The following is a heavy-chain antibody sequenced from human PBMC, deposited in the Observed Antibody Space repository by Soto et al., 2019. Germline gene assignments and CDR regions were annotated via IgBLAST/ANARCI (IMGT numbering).Heavy chain of an antibody. V-gene: IGHV3-74*01. CDR1: GFTLSGRS. CDR2: IDNAATDS. J-gene: IGHJ6*04. D-gene: IGHD2-21*01. Sequence: EVQLVESGGGLVQPGGSLRLSCAASGFTLSGRSMHWVRQAPGKGLEWVSGIDNAATDSTYADPVKGRFNSSRDNAKNRPYLQMNSLRVEDSAVYYCGWGLFGVDDWGKGTTVTVSS. CDR3: GWGLFGVDD.